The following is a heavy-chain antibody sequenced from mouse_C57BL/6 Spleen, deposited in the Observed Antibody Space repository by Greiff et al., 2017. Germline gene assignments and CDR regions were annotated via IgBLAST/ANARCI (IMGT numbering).Heavy chain of an antibody. CDR2: IYPRSGYT. V-gene: IGHV1-4*01. CDR3: SRSDSFVTPYAMYY. CDR1: GYAFSSYT. Sequence: VQLQQSGAELARPGASVKMSCKASGYAFSSYTMNWVKQRPGQGLEWIGYIYPRSGYTKYNQKFKDKATLTADKYSSTAYMQLSSLTSEDSAVYYCSRSDSFVTPYAMYYWGPGTAVTVSS. D-gene: IGHD2-12*01. J-gene: IGHJ4*01.